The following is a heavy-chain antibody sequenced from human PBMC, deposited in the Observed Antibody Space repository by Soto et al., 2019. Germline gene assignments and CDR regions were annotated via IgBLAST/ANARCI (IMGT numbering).Heavy chain of an antibody. V-gene: IGHV2-5*02. Sequence: SGPTLVNPTQTLTLTCTFSGFLLSTSGVGVGWVRQPPGNALEWLALIYWDDDKRYSPSLKSRLTITKDTSKNQVVLTTTNMDPVDTATYYCAHVPYCSAGSCYVDYWGQGTLVTVSS. D-gene: IGHD2-15*01. CDR3: AHVPYCSAGSCYVDY. J-gene: IGHJ4*02. CDR1: GFLLSTSGVG. CDR2: IYWDDDK.